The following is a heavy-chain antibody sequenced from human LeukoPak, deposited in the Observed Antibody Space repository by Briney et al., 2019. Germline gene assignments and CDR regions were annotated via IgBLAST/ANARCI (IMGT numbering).Heavy chain of an antibody. CDR3: ATYQGYNYGPFDY. Sequence: GGSLSLSCAASGLTFGTYAMSWVRQAPGKGPEWVANIKEDGSEQYYVDSVKGRFTISRDNAKNSLYLQMNSLRAEDTAVYYCATYQGYNYGPFDYWGQGTLVTVSS. CDR1: GLTFGTYA. V-gene: IGHV3-7*05. D-gene: IGHD5-18*01. J-gene: IGHJ4*02. CDR2: IKEDGSEQ.